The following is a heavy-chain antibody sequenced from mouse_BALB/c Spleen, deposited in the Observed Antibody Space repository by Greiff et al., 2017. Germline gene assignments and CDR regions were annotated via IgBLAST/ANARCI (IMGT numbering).Heavy chain of an antibody. Sequence: LVESGAELVRPGSSVKISCKASGYAFSSYWMNWVKQRPGQGLEWIGQIYPGDGDTNYNGKFKGKATLTADKSSSTAYMQLSSLTSEDSAVYFCAREGVVARAMDYWGQGTSVTVSS. J-gene: IGHJ4*01. CDR2: IYPGDGDT. CDR3: AREGVVARAMDY. V-gene: IGHV1-80*01. CDR1: GYAFSSYW. D-gene: IGHD1-1*01.